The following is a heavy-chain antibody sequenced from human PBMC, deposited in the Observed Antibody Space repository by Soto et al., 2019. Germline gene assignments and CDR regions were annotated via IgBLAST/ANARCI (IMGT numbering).Heavy chain of an antibody. CDR3: AREERYRGMAV. V-gene: IGHV1-3*01. Sequence: ASVKVSCKASGYTFTSYAMHWVLQAPGQRLEWMGWINAGNGNTKYSQKFQGRVTITRDTSASTAYMELSSLRSEDTAVYYCAREERYRGMAVWGQGIMVTVYS. CDR2: INAGNGNT. J-gene: IGHJ6*02. CDR1: GYTFTSYA. D-gene: IGHD1-20*01.